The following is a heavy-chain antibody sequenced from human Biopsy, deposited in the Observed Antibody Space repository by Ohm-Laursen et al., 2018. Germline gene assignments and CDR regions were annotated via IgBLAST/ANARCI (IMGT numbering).Heavy chain of an antibody. D-gene: IGHD3-3*01. CDR1: GDSLSSGPDN. CDR3: ARLYRLDDYWNDDPPDAFDV. Sequence: SDTLSLTCTVSGDSLSSGPDNWSWIRQPPGQGLEYIGFIYSGGNTNYNPSLQNRVTISVDTSKNQFSLKLSSVTAADTAVFFCARLYRLDDYWNDDPPDAFDVWGQGTMVTVSS. V-gene: IGHV4-61*01. CDR2: IYSGGNT. J-gene: IGHJ3*01.